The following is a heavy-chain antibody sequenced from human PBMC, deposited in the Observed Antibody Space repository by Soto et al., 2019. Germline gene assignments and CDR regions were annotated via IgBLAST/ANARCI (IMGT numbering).Heavy chain of an antibody. J-gene: IGHJ6*03. Sequence: GGSLRLSCAASGFTFSSYWMSWVRQAPGKGLEWVANIKQDGSEKYYVDSVKGRFTISRDNAKNSLYLQMNSLRAEDTAVYYCARQNGFWTYYYYYMDVWGKGTTVTVSS. CDR2: IKQDGSEK. CDR1: GFTFSSYW. CDR3: ARQNGFWTYYYYYMDV. D-gene: IGHD3-3*01. V-gene: IGHV3-7*01.